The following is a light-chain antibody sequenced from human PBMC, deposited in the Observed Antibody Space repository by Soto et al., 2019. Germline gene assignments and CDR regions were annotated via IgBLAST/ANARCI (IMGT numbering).Light chain of an antibody. V-gene: IGLV2-14*01. CDR2: VVN. CDR3: SSYTSISTQV. J-gene: IGLJ3*02. Sequence: QSALTQPASVSGSPGQSITISCTGTSGDVGAYDYVSWYQQHPGKVPKLIIYVVNNRPSGVSYRFSGSKSGNTASLTISALQAEDEADYYFSSYTSISTQVFGGGTKLTVL. CDR1: SGDVGAYDY.